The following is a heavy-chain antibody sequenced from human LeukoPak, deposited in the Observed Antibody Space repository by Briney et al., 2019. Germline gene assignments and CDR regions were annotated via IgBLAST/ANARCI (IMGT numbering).Heavy chain of an antibody. D-gene: IGHD4-17*01. CDR2: INPNSGGT. V-gene: IGHV1-2*02. J-gene: IGHJ4*02. CDR3: AKMVDGDYGSDY. Sequence: ASVKVSCKASGYTFTDYYMHWVRQAPGQGLEWMGWINPNSGGTNYAQKFQSRVTMTRDTSISTAYMELSRLRSDDTAVYYCAKMVDGDYGSDYWGQGTLVTVSS. CDR1: GYTFTDYY.